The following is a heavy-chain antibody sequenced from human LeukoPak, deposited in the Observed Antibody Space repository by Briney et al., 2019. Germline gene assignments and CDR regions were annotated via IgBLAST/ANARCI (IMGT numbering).Heavy chain of an antibody. Sequence: GGSLRLSCAASGFTFSSYWMSWVRQAPGKGLEWVSVIYSGGSTYYADSVKGRFTISRDNSKNTLYLQMNSLRAEDTAVYYCARDLVYWGQGTLVTVSS. CDR2: IYSGGST. J-gene: IGHJ4*02. D-gene: IGHD2-8*02. V-gene: IGHV3-53*01. CDR1: GFTFSSYW. CDR3: ARDLVY.